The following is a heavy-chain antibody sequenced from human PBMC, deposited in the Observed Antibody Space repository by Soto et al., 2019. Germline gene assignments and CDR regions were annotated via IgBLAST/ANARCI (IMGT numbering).Heavy chain of an antibody. J-gene: IGHJ4*02. Sequence: SETLSLTCAVSGGSISSGGYSWSWIRQPPGKGLEWIGYIYHSGSTSYNPSLKSRVTISVDTSKHQFSLKLSSVISADTAVYYCARRWGRVFDYWGQGTLVTVSS. V-gene: IGHV4-30-2*01. CDR1: GGSISSGGYS. D-gene: IGHD1-26*01. CDR3: ARRWGRVFDY. CDR2: IYHSGST.